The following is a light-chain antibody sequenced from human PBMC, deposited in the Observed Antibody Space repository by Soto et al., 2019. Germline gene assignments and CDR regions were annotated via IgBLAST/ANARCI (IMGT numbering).Light chain of an antibody. J-gene: IGLJ2*01. CDR1: SSDVGGYNY. Sequence: QSALTQPASVSGSPGQSITISCTGTSSDVGGYNYVSWYQQHPGKAPKLMIYEVSDRPSGVSHRFSGSKSGNTASLTISGLQAEDEADYYCSSYTSSTTVLFGGGTKLTVL. V-gene: IGLV2-14*01. CDR2: EVS. CDR3: SSYTSSTTVL.